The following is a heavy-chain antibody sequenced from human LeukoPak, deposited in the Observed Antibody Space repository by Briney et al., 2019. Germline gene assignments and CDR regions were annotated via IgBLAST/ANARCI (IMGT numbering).Heavy chain of an antibody. CDR3: ARAGTAGRFLEWSLDY. CDR2: ISSSSSYI. CDR1: GFTFSSYS. Sequence: GRSLRLSCAASGFTFSSYSMNWVRQAPGKGLEWVSSISSSSSYIYYADSVKGRFTISRDNAKNSLYLQMNSLRAEDTAVYYCARAGTAGRFLEWSLDYWGQGTLVTVSS. J-gene: IGHJ4*02. V-gene: IGHV3-21*01. D-gene: IGHD3-3*01.